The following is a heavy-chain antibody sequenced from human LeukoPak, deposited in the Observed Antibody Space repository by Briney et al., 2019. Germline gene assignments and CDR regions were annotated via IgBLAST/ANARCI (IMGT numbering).Heavy chain of an antibody. D-gene: IGHD2-15*01. V-gene: IGHV3-48*02. CDR3: ARDSGYAFDT. J-gene: IGHJ3*02. CDR1: EFTFSSYR. Sequence: GGSLRLSCAASEFTFSSYRMNWVRQAPGKGLEWVSYIRSSSSTIYYADSVKGRFTISSDNAKNSLYLQMNTLRDEDTAVYFCARDSGYAFDTWGQGTMVTVSS. CDR2: IRSSSSTI.